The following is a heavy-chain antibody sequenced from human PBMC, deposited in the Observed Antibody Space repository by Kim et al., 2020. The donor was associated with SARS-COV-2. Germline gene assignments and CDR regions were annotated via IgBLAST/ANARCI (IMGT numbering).Heavy chain of an antibody. J-gene: IGHJ4*02. D-gene: IGHD1-26*01. V-gene: IGHV1-69*04. Sequence: QGRGTITADKSTSTAYMELSSLRSEDTAVYYCAREEYSGSYFSGVGSFDYWGQGTLVTVSS. CDR3: AREEYSGSYFSGVGSFDY.